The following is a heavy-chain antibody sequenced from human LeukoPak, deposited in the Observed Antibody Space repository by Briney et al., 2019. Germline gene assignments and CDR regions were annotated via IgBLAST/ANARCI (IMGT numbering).Heavy chain of an antibody. J-gene: IGHJ4*02. Sequence: GGSLRLSCAASGFTFSSYWMSWVRQAPGKGLEWVANIKQDGSEKYYVDSVKGRFTISRDNAKNSLYLQMNSLRAEDTAVYYCARDLAYDSSGYLDYWGQGTLVTVSS. CDR1: GFTFSSYW. V-gene: IGHV3-7*01. D-gene: IGHD3-22*01. CDR2: IKQDGSEK. CDR3: ARDLAYDSSGYLDY.